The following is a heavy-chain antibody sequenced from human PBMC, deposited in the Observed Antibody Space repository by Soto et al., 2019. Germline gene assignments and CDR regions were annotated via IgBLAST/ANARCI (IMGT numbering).Heavy chain of an antibody. J-gene: IGHJ3*02. V-gene: IGHV3-48*01. CDR1: GFTFSSYA. CDR2: ISGSSSTV. CDR3: ARDQDYAFDI. Sequence: GGSLRLSCAASGFTFSSYAMSWVRQAPGKGLEWVSAISGSSSTVYYGDSVKGRFTISSDNAKNSLYLQMNSLRAEDTAVYYCARDQDYAFDIWGQGTMVTVSS.